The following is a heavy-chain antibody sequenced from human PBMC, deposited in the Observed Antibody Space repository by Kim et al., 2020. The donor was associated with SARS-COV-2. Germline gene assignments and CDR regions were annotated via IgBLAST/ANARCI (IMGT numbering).Heavy chain of an antibody. CDR3: GKVTTSEYYYYTMDV. CDR1: GGTFSRYA. CDR2: IVPVFDIV. V-gene: IGHV1-69*13. Sequence: SVKVSCKASGGTFSRYAFNWVRQAPGQGLEWMGGIVPVFDIVNYAQRFQGRVTITADESTTTTFMELSSLGSEDTAVYYCGKVTTSEYYYYTMDVWGQGTTVIVSS. D-gene: IGHD4-17*01. J-gene: IGHJ6*02.